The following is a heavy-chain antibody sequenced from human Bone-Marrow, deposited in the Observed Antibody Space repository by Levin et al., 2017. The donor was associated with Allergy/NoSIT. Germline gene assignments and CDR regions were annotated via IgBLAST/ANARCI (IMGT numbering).Heavy chain of an antibody. V-gene: IGHV4-30-2*01. CDR1: GGSISSGGYA. D-gene: IGHD2-15*01. J-gene: IGHJ5*02. CDR2: VYHGGST. CDR3: ARVGLCSGGTCYRGWFDP. Sequence: PSETLSLTCAVSGGSISSGGYAWSWIRQPPGKGLEYIGYVYHGGSTNYNPSLKSRVTISLDRSTNQFSLRLYSATAADTAVYYCARVGLCSGGTCYRGWFDPWGQGTLVIVSS.